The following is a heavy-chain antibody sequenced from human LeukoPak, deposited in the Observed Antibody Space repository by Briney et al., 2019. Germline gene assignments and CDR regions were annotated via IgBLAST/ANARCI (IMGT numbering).Heavy chain of an antibody. Sequence: GGSLRLSCAASGFTFNSYAMNWVRQAPGKGLEWVSSISSTSSYIYYADSVRGRFTISRDNAKNSLYLQMYSLRAEDTAVYYCARDMATIEGYFDYWGQGTLVTVSS. D-gene: IGHD5-24*01. CDR1: GFTFNSYA. CDR3: ARDMATIEGYFDY. J-gene: IGHJ4*02. V-gene: IGHV3-21*01. CDR2: ISSTSSYI.